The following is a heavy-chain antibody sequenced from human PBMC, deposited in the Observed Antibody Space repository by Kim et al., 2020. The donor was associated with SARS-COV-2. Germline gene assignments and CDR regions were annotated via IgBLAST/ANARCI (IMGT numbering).Heavy chain of an antibody. V-gene: IGHV3-33*01. Sequence: GGSLRLSCAASGFTFSSYGMHWVRQAPGKGLEWVAVIWYDGSNKYYADSVKGRFTISRDNSKNTLYLQMNSLRAEDTAAYYCARDMGGSYYGFDYWGQGTLVTVSS. CDR1: GFTFSSYG. CDR2: IWYDGSNK. D-gene: IGHD1-26*01. J-gene: IGHJ4*02. CDR3: ARDMGGSYYGFDY.